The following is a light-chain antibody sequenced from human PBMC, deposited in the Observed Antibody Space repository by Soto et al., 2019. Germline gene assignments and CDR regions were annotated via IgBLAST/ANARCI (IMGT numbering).Light chain of an antibody. Sequence: SALTQPPSASGSPGQSVTISCTGTSSDVGGYNYVSWYQQHPGKAPKLMIYEVSKRPSGVPERFSGSKSGNTASLTVSGLQAEDEADYYCKSYAGTLDYVFGTGTKVTV. CDR1: SSDVGGYNY. J-gene: IGLJ1*01. CDR2: EVS. CDR3: KSYAGTLDYV. V-gene: IGLV2-8*01.